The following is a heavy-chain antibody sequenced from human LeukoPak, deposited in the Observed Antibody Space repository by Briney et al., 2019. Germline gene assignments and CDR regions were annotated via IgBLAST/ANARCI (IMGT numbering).Heavy chain of an antibody. J-gene: IGHJ6*02. D-gene: IGHD3-10*01. V-gene: IGHV3-64D*06. CDR2: ISSNGGST. CDR3: VKATYYYGSGSYEIYYYGMDV. CDR1: GSTFSSYA. Sequence: GGSLRLSCSASGSTFSSYAMHWVRQAPGKGLEYVSAISSNGGSTYYADSVKGRFTISRDNSKNTLYLQMSSLRAEDTAVYYCVKATYYYGSGSYEIYYYGMDVWGQGTTVTVSS.